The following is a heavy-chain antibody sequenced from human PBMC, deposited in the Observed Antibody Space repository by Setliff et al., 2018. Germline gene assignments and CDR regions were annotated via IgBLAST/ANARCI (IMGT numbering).Heavy chain of an antibody. CDR1: GYSFTTYY. CDR3: ARDVPLTTVTKNYFGP. D-gene: IGHD4-17*01. J-gene: IGHJ5*02. CDR2: INTGGGSS. V-gene: IGHV1-46*01. Sequence: ASVKVSCKASGYSFTTYYMHWVRQAPGQGLEWMGTINTGGGSSSYTEKFQGRVTLTSEATTGTVYMELRSLNSDDTAVYYCARDVPLTTVTKNYFGPWGQGTLVTVSS.